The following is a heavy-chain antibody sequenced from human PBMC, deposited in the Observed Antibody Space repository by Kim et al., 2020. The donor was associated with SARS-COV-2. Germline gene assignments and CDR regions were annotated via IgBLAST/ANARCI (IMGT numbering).Heavy chain of an antibody. Sequence: GGSLRLSCAASGFTFSSYGMHWVRQAPGKGLEWVAVISYDGSNKYYADSVKGRFTISRDNSKNTLYLQMNSLRAEDTAVYYCARDDSGGVIAVAILGWVSYYFYGMDVWGQGTTVTVSS. CDR3: ARDDSGGVIAVAILGWVSYYFYGMDV. V-gene: IGHV3-33*05. CDR1: GFTFSSYG. D-gene: IGHD6-19*01. J-gene: IGHJ6*02. CDR2: ISYDGSNK.